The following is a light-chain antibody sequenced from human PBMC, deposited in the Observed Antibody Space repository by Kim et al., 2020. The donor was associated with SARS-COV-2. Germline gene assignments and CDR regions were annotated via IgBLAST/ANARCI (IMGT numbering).Light chain of an antibody. CDR2: RNN. Sequence: ELTQPPSASGTPGQRVTISCSGSSSNIGSNYVYWYQQLPGTAPKLLIYRNNQRPSGVPDRFSGSKSGTSASLAISGLRSEDEADYYCAAWDDSLSGHVVFAGGTKLTVL. CDR1: SSNIGSNY. CDR3: AAWDDSLSGHVV. V-gene: IGLV1-47*01. J-gene: IGLJ2*01.